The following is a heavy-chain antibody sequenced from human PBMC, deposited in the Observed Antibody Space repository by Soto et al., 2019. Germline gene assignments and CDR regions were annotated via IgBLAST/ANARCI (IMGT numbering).Heavy chain of an antibody. J-gene: IGHJ4*02. Sequence: GPTLVNPTQPRTLTCTVSGFSLSTSQLVIVPLRQPPVKALEWLAHVYWNDDKYSSLSLKSRLTISKDTSKSQVVLTMTNMDPVDTATYYCAHLNTRGYYFDYWGQGALVTVS. V-gene: IGHV2-5*01. CDR1: GFSLSTSQLV. CDR3: AHLNTRGYYFDY. CDR2: VYWNDDK.